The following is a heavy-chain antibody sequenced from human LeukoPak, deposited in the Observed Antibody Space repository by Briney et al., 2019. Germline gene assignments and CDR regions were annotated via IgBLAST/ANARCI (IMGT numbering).Heavy chain of an antibody. Sequence: GGSLRLSCAASGFTFSNYAMSWVRQAPGKGLEWVSAIGGSAANTYYADSVKGRFTISRDNSGNTLYLQMNSLRAEDTAVYYCAKNVRYSRSPFDYWGQGTLVTVSS. CDR2: IGGSAANT. CDR3: AKNVRYSRSPFDY. CDR1: GFTFSNYA. D-gene: IGHD6-6*01. V-gene: IGHV3-23*01. J-gene: IGHJ4*02.